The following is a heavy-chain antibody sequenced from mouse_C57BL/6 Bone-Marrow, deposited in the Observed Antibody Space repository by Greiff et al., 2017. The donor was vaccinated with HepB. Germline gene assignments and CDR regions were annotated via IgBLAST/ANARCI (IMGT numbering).Heavy chain of an antibody. CDR1: GYSFTSYY. Sequence: VQLQQSGPELVKPGASVKISCKASGYSFTSYYIHWVKQRPGQGLEWIGWIYPGSGNTKYNEKFKGKATLTADTSSSTAYMQLSSLTSEDSAVYYCARYRDYGSSSWFAYWGQGTLVTVSA. J-gene: IGHJ3*01. V-gene: IGHV1-66*01. CDR3: ARYRDYGSSSWFAY. CDR2: IYPGSGNT. D-gene: IGHD1-1*01.